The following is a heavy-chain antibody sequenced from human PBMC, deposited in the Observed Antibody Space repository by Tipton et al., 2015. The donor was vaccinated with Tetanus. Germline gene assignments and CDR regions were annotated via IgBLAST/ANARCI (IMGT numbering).Heavy chain of an antibody. J-gene: IGHJ4*02. CDR3: ARLDYDSSGYYYFDY. CDR1: GGSISSGGYY. Sequence: LRLSCTVSGGSISSGGYYWSWIRQHPGKGLEWIGYIYYSGSTYYNPSLKSRVTISVDTSKNQFSLKLSSVTAADTAVYYCARLDYDSSGYYYFDYWGQGTLVTVSS. CDR2: IYYSGST. V-gene: IGHV4-31*02. D-gene: IGHD3-22*01.